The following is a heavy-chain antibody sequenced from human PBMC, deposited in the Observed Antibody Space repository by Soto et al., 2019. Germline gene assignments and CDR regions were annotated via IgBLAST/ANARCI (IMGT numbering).Heavy chain of an antibody. CDR1: GGSISSSNW. J-gene: IGHJ5*02. V-gene: IGHV4-4*02. Sequence: SETLSLTCAVSGGSISSSNWWSWVRQPPGKGLEWMGEIYHSGSTNYNPSLKSRVTISVDKSKNQFSLKLSSVTAADTAVYYWAARITLRPEHWFDPRGRGTLVTVSS. CDR3: AARITLRPEHWFDP. CDR2: IYHSGST.